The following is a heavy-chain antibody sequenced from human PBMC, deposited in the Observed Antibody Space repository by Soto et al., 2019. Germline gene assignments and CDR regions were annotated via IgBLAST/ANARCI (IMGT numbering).Heavy chain of an antibody. D-gene: IGHD2-15*01. V-gene: IGHV3-23*01. CDR3: AKAKEFWWLPLYSYGMDV. CDR1: GFTFSSYA. CDR2: ISGSGSTT. Sequence: EVQLLESGGGLVQPGGSLRLSCAASGFTFSSYAMTWVRQAPGKGLEWVSSISGSGSTTYNGDSVRGRFTIPRDNSQNTLYLQMNSLRAEDSAVYYCAKAKEFWWLPLYSYGMDVWGQGTTVTVSS. J-gene: IGHJ6*01.